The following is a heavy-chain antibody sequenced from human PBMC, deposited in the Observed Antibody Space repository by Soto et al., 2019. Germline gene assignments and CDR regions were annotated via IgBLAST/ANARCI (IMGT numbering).Heavy chain of an antibody. J-gene: IGHJ4*02. D-gene: IGHD2-15*01. CDR3: ARDRLLWDYFDY. V-gene: IGHV1-3*01. CDR2: INAGNGNT. Sequence: QVQLGQSGAEVKKPGASVKVSCKASGYTFTSYAMHWVRQAPGQRLEWMGWINAGNGNTKYSQKFQGRVTITRDTSASTAYMELSSLRSEDTAVYYCARDRLLWDYFDYWGQGTLVTVSS. CDR1: GYTFTSYA.